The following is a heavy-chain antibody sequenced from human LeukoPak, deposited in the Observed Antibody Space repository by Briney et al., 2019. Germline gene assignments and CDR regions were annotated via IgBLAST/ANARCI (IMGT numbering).Heavy chain of an antibody. CDR3: AKTYYYDSSGYSVNWFDP. D-gene: IGHD3-22*01. J-gene: IGHJ5*02. Sequence: ASVKVSSKASGYTFTSYGISWVRQAPGQGLEWMGWISAYNGNTNYAQKLQGRVTMTTDTSTSTAYMELRSLRSDDTAVYYCAKTYYYDSSGYSVNWFDPWGQGTLVTVSS. V-gene: IGHV1-18*01. CDR1: GYTFTSYG. CDR2: ISAYNGNT.